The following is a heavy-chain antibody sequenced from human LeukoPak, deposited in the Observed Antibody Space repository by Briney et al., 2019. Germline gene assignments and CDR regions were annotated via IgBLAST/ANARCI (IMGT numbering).Heavy chain of an antibody. J-gene: IGHJ6*03. CDR1: GGSISSSSYY. CDR2: IYYSGST. Sequence: SETLSLTCTVSGGSISSSSYYWGWIRQPPGKGLEWIGSIYYSGSTYYNPSLKSRVTISVDTSKNQFSLKLSFVTAADTAVYYCARHHDSYYYYYIDVWGSGTTVTVSS. V-gene: IGHV4-39*01. CDR3: ARHHDSYYYYYIDV.